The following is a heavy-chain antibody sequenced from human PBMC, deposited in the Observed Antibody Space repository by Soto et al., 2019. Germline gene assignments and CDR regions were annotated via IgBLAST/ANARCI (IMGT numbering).Heavy chain of an antibody. V-gene: IGHV3-30*18. Sequence: GGSLRLSCAASGFTFSSYGMHWVRQAPGKGLEWVAVISYDGSNKYYVDSVKGRFTISRDNSKNTLYLQMNSLRAEDTAVYYCAKDLIRPRDYYDYWGQGTLVTVSS. CDR2: ISYDGSNK. CDR3: AKDLIRPRDYYDY. CDR1: GFTFSSYG. J-gene: IGHJ4*02.